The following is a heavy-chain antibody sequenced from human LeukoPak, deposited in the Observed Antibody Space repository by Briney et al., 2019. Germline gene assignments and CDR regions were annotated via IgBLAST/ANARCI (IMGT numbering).Heavy chain of an antibody. J-gene: IGHJ6*03. V-gene: IGHV4-34*01. Sequence: SETLSLTCAVYGGSFSGYYWSWIRQPPGKGLEWIGEINHSGSTNYNPSLQSRGTISIDTSKNKFSLMLRFVTAADTAVYYCARVRCSGGSCPYYYYYYYMDVWGKGTPVTVSS. CDR3: ARVRCSGGSCPYYYYYYYMDV. CDR2: INHSGST. CDR1: GGSFSGYY. D-gene: IGHD2-15*01.